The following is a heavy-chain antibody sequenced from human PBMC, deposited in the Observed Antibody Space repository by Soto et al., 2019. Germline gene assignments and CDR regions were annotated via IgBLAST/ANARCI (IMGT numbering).Heavy chain of an antibody. CDR1: GFTFGNYA. D-gene: IGHD2-2*01. V-gene: IGHV3-23*01. J-gene: IGHJ4*02. CDR3: AKVPASLKTFDY. Sequence: EVQLLDSGGGLAQPGGSRRLSCAASGFTFGNYAMNWVRQAPGKGLEWVSTVSGNGAVTYYADSVRGRFTISRDNSRSTLYLQMNNLRAEETAIYFCAKVPASLKTFDYWGQGTLVTVSS. CDR2: VSGNGAVT.